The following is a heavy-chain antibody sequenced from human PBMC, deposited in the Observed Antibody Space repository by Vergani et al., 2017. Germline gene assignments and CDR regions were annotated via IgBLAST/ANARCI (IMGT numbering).Heavy chain of an antibody. Sequence: EVQLVQSGGGLVQPGGSLRLSCAASGFTFDDYAMHWVRQAPGKGLEWVSGISGNSGSIGYADSVKGRFTISRDKAKNSLYLQMNSLRTEDTALYYCAKGGRPDGSESDRDYSYYYYMDVWGKGTTVTVSS. D-gene: IGHD3-10*01. CDR1: GFTFDDYA. V-gene: IGHV3-9*01. CDR2: ISGNSGSI. CDR3: AKGGRPDGSESDRDYSYYYYMDV. J-gene: IGHJ6*03.